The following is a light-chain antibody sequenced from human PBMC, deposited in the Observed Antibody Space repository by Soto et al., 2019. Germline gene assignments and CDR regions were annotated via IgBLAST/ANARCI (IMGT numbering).Light chain of an antibody. J-gene: IGKJ5*01. CDR2: DAS. V-gene: IGKV1-5*01. CDR1: QTISSW. CDR3: QQYHTSSIT. Sequence: GDRVTITCRASQTISSWLAWYQQRPGKAPNLLIYDASTLERGVPSRFSGTGPGTEFTLTIDRLQPDDFATYYCQQYHTSSITFGQGTRLEI.